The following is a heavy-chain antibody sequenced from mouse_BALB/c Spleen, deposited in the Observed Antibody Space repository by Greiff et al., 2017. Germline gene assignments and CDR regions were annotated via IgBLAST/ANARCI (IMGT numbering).Heavy chain of an antibody. Sequence: VKLMESGPGLVAPSQSLSITCTVSGFSLTSYGVHWVRQPPGKGLEWLGVIWAGGSTNYNSALMSRLSISKDNSKSQVFLKMNSLQTDDTAMYYCARVGDDYEGFAYWGQGTLVTVSA. D-gene: IGHD2-4*01. CDR1: GFSLTSYG. CDR2: IWAGGST. CDR3: ARVGDDYEGFAY. V-gene: IGHV2-9*02. J-gene: IGHJ3*01.